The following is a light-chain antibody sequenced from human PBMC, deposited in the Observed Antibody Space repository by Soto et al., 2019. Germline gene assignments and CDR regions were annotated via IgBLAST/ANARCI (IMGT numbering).Light chain of an antibody. CDR2: GAS. CDR3: QQYGSSPWA. Sequence: EIVLTQSPGTLSLSPGERATLSCRARQSVSSSYLAWYQQKPGQAPRPLIYGASSRAIGIPDRFSGSGSGTDFTLTISRLEPEDFAVYYCQQYGSSPWAFGQATKVEIK. V-gene: IGKV3-20*01. CDR1: QSVSSSY. J-gene: IGKJ1*01.